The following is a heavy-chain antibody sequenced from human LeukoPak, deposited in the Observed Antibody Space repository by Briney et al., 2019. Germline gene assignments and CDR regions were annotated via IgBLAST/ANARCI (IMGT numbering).Heavy chain of an antibody. CDR3: ASAGMPWELLPFDY. D-gene: IGHD1-26*01. Sequence: GGSLRLSCAASGFTFSSYEMTWVRQAPGKGLEWVSYISRSGSNINYVDSVKGRFTISRDNAKNSLYLQMNSLRAEDTAVYYCASAGMPWELLPFDYWGQGTLVTVSS. V-gene: IGHV3-48*03. J-gene: IGHJ4*02. CDR2: ISRSGSNI. CDR1: GFTFSSYE.